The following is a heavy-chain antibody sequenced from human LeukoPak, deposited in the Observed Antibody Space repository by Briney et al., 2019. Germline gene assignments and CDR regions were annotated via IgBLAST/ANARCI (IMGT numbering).Heavy chain of an antibody. V-gene: IGHV3-21*01. J-gene: IGHJ3*02. CDR2: ISSSSSYI. D-gene: IGHD3-9*01. CDR1: GFTFSSYS. CDR3: ARTYYDILAGSKDAFDI. Sequence: GGSLRLSCAASGFTFSSYSMNWVRQAPGKGLEWVSSISSSSSYIYYADSVKGRFTISRDNAKNSLYLQMNSLRAEDTAVYYCARTYYDILAGSKDAFDIWGQGTMVTVSS.